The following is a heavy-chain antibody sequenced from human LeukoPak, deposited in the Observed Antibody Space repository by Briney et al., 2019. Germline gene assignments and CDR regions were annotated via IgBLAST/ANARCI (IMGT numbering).Heavy chain of an antibody. CDR3: ASTVAGHYYYYYMDV. J-gene: IGHJ6*03. CDR1: GGTFSSYA. V-gene: IGHV1-69*13. Sequence: ASVKVSCKASGGTFSSYAISWVRQAPGQGLEWMGGIIPIFGTANYAQKFQGRVTITADESTSAAYMELSSLRSDDTAVYYCASTVAGHYYYYYMDVWGKGTTVTVSS. D-gene: IGHD6-19*01. CDR2: IIPIFGTA.